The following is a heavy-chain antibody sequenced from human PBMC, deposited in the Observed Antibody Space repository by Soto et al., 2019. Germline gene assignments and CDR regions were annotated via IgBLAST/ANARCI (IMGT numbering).Heavy chain of an antibody. CDR1: GFTFSSYA. D-gene: IGHD1-26*01. Sequence: GGSLRLSCAASGFTFSSYAMSWVRQAPGKGLEWVSAISGSGGSTYYANSVKGRFTISRDNSKNKLYLQMNSLRAEDTAVYYCAKGPGGVGATRYFDYWGQGTLVTVSS. CDR3: AKGPGGVGATRYFDY. J-gene: IGHJ4*02. V-gene: IGHV3-23*01. CDR2: ISGSGGST.